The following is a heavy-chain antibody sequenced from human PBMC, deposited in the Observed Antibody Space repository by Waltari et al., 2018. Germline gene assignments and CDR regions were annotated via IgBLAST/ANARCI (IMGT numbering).Heavy chain of an antibody. J-gene: IGHJ6*02. D-gene: IGHD2-15*01. V-gene: IGHV2-70*15. CDR3: ARILVGAAKDYYYGMDV. Sequence: QVTLRESGPALVKPTQTLTLTCTFSGFSLSTSGMCVSWIRQPPGKALEWLARIDWDDDKYYSTSLKTRLTISKDTSKNQVVLTMTNMDPVDTATYYCARILVGAAKDYYYGMDVWGQGTTVTVSS. CDR1: GFSLSTSGMC. CDR2: IDWDDDK.